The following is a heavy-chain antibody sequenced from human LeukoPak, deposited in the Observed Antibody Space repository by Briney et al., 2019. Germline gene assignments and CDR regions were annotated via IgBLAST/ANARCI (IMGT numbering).Heavy chain of an antibody. V-gene: IGHV5-51*01. Sequence: GESLKISSKGSGYSFTSYWIGWVRQMRGKGLEWMGIIYPGDSDTRYRPSFQGQVTISADKSISTAYLQWSSLKASDTAMYYCARPSYGSGWYYFDYWGQGTLVTVSS. CDR1: GYSFTSYW. CDR2: IYPGDSDT. CDR3: ARPSYGSGWYYFDY. J-gene: IGHJ4*02. D-gene: IGHD6-19*01.